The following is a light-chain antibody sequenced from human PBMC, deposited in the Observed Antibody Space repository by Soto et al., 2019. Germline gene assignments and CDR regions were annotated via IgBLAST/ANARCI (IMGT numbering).Light chain of an antibody. CDR1: QSINSRY. CDR2: GSS. Sequence: EIVMTQSPGTLSLSPGERATLSCRASQSINSRYLAWYQQKPAQAPRLLIYGSSSRATGIPDRFSGSGSGTDVTLPISSLEPDDYAVFYCHQFYSSPHFTFGPGTKVDIK. V-gene: IGKV3-20*01. J-gene: IGKJ3*01. CDR3: HQFYSSPHFT.